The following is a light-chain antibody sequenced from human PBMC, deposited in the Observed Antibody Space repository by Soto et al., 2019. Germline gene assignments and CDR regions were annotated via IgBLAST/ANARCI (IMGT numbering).Light chain of an antibody. J-gene: IGKJ1*01. V-gene: IGKV3-20*01. CDR2: GAS. Sequence: EIVLTQSPATLSLSPGERATLSCRANQSISSSNLAWYQQKPGQAPRLLIYGASSRATGIPDRFSGSGSGTDFTLTISRLEPEDFAVYYCQQYRSSSWTFGQGTKVDI. CDR3: QQYRSSSWT. CDR1: QSISSSN.